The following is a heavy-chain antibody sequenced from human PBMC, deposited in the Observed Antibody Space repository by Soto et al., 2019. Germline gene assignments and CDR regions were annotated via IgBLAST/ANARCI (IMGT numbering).Heavy chain of an antibody. CDR1: GGTFSSYA. V-gene: IGHV1-69*13. CDR2: IIPIFGTA. Sequence: ASVKVSCKASGGTFSSYAISWVRQAPGQGLEWMGGIIPIFGTANYAQKFQGRVTITADXXXXXXXXXXXXXXXXDTXVYYCXGLGYDFWSGYWRFDYWGQGTLVTVSS. D-gene: IGHD3-3*01. CDR3: XGLGYDFWSGYWRFDY. J-gene: IGHJ4*02.